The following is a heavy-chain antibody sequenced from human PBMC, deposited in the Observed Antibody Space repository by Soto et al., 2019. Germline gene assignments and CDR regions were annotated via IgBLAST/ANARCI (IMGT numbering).Heavy chain of an antibody. D-gene: IGHD3-22*01. Sequence: GSLRLSGSASGFTFSSYAMSWVRQAPGKGLEWVSAISGSGGSTYYADSVKGRFTISRDNSKNTLYLQMNSLRAEDTAVYYCAKDRGVTMIVVVITTARESGYFDLWGRGTLVTVYS. J-gene: IGHJ2*01. V-gene: IGHV3-23*01. CDR1: GFTFSSYA. CDR3: AKDRGVTMIVVVITTARESGYFDL. CDR2: ISGSGGST.